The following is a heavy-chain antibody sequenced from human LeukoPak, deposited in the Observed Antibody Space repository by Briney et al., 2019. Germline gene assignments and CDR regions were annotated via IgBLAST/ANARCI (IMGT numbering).Heavy chain of an antibody. CDR3: AKGGYSNGRYYYYYMDV. CDR2: ISFNGEST. V-gene: IGHV3-23*01. D-gene: IGHD5-18*01. J-gene: IGHJ6*03. Sequence: PAGSLRPSCAASGFTFSSYAMSWVRQAPGKGLEWVSSISFNGESTYYADSAKGRFTISRDNSKNTLYLQMNSLRAEDTAVYYCAKGGYSNGRYYYYYMDVWGEGTTVTVSS. CDR1: GFTFSSYA.